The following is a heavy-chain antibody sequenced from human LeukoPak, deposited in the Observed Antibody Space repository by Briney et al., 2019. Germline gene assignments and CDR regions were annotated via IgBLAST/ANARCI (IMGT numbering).Heavy chain of an antibody. Sequence: GGSLRLSCAASGFTFSSYGMHWVRQAPGKGLEWVAVIWYDGSNKYYADSVKGRFTISRDNSKNTLYLQMNSLRAEDTAVYYCARDRGYNWNDGGWFDPWGQGTLVTVSS. D-gene: IGHD1-1*01. V-gene: IGHV3-33*01. CDR3: ARDRGYNWNDGGWFDP. CDR2: IWYDGSNK. CDR1: GFTFSSYG. J-gene: IGHJ5*02.